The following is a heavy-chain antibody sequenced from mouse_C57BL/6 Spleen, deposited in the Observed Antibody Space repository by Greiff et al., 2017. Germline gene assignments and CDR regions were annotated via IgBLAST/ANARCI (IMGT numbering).Heavy chain of an antibody. V-gene: IGHV1-61*01. CDR2: IYPSDSET. Sequence: QVQLKQPGAELVRPGSSVKLSCKASGYTFPSYWMAWVKQRPGQGLEWIGNIYPSDSETHYNQKFKDKATLTVAKSSSPASLQLSSLTSKDSAVYYCAREEVVTTGGFAYGGQGTLVTV. J-gene: IGHJ3*01. D-gene: IGHD2-2*01. CDR1: GYTFPSYW. CDR3: AREEVVTTGGFAY.